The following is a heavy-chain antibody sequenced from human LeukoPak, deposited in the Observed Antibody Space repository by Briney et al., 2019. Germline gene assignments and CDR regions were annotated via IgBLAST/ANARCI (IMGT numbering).Heavy chain of an antibody. CDR1: GFTFSSYA. V-gene: IGHV3-23*01. Sequence: PGGSLRLSCAASGFTFSSYAMSWVRQAPGKGLEWVSAISGGGGSTYYADSVKGRFTISRDNSKNTLYLQMNSLRAEDTAVYYCAKDRETGKRRKLGGNDYRGQGTLVTVSS. D-gene: IGHD1-1*01. J-gene: IGHJ4*02. CDR3: AKDRETGKRRKLGGNDY. CDR2: ISGGGGST.